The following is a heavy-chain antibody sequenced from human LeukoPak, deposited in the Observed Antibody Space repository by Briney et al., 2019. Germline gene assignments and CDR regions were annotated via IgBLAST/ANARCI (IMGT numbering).Heavy chain of an antibody. CDR2: IRGSGGDT. Sequence: PGGSLRLSFAASGFTFRDLGIYLGRQAPGKGLGLGSGIRGSGGDTYFADSVKGRFTISRDNSKNTVFLQMDSLRAEDTAVYYCAKTTAGYSSGRYPGWPIDYWGQGTLVTVSS. CDR1: GFTFRDLG. V-gene: IGHV3-23*01. J-gene: IGHJ4*02. D-gene: IGHD6-19*01. CDR3: AKTTAGYSSGRYPGWPIDY.